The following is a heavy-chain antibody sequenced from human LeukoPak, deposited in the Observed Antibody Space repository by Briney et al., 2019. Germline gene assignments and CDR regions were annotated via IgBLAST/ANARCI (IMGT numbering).Heavy chain of an antibody. J-gene: IGHJ4*02. Sequence: GGSLRLSCAASGFTFSTYWMTWVRQAPGKGLEWVASIKEDGSDKYYVDSVKGRFTISRDNAKSSLYLQMNGLRAEDTAVYFCAKGLGYYGSGSQIDYWGQGTLVTVSS. CDR1: GFTFSTYW. V-gene: IGHV3-7*03. CDR2: IKEDGSDK. CDR3: AKGLGYYGSGSQIDY. D-gene: IGHD3-10*01.